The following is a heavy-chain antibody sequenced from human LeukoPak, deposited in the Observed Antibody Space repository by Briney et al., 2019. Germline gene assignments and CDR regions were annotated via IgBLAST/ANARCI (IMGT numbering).Heavy chain of an antibody. D-gene: IGHD5-24*01. CDR1: GYTFTSYD. Sequence: ASVKVSCKASGYTFTSYDINWVRQATGQGLEWMGWMNPNSGNTGYAQKFQGRVTMTGNTSISTAYMELSSLRSEDTAVYYCARGSRTHGFGYRTLDYWGQGTLVTVSS. CDR2: MNPNSGNT. CDR3: ARGSRTHGFGYRTLDY. V-gene: IGHV1-8*01. J-gene: IGHJ4*02.